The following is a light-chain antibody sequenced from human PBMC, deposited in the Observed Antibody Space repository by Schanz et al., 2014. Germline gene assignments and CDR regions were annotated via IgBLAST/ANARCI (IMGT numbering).Light chain of an antibody. Sequence: QSVLTQPPSVSAAPGQKVTISCSGSSSNIGSNFVSWYQQLPGTAPKLLIFDNDKRPSGIPDRFSGSKSGTSATLGITGLXXXDEADYYCQTWDTSLSAWVFGGGTKLTVL. V-gene: IGLV1-51*01. J-gene: IGLJ3*02. CDR2: DND. CDR1: SSNIGSNF. CDR3: QTWDTSLSAWV.